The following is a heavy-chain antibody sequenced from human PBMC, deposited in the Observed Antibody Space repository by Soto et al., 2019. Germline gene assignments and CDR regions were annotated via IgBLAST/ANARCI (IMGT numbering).Heavy chain of an antibody. Sequence: GGSISSGGYSWSWIRQPPGKGLEWIGYIYHSGSTYYNPSLKSRVTISVDRSKNQFSLKLSSVTAADTAVYYCARVGTGTRVMDVWGQGTTVTVSS. CDR2: IYHSGST. D-gene: IGHD1-7*01. V-gene: IGHV4-30-2*01. CDR3: ARVGTGTRVMDV. CDR1: GGSISSGGYS. J-gene: IGHJ6*02.